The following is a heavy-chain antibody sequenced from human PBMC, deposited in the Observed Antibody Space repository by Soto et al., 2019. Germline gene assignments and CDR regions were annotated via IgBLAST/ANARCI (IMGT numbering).Heavy chain of an antibody. V-gene: IGHV4-4*07. J-gene: IGHJ4*02. CDR3: AREPLAHSYFDL. Sequence: PSETLSLTCTVSGGSISGYYWSWIRQPAGKGLEWIGRMYNSERTNYNPSLKSRVTMSMDTSKNQFSPKLTSVTAADTAVYFCAREPLAHSYFDLWGQGTLVTVSS. CDR2: MYNSERT. CDR1: GGSISGYY.